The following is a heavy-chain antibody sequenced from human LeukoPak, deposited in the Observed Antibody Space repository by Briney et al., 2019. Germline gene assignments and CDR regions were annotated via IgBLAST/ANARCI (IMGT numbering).Heavy chain of an antibody. CDR1: GDSINSSNYY. CDR3: ARRVLYSSFDY. D-gene: IGHD2-15*01. CDR2: IYYSGST. V-gene: IGHV4-39*07. J-gene: IGHJ4*02. Sequence: KASETLSLTCTVSGDSINSSNYYWGWIRQPPGKGLEWIGNIYYSGSTYYNPSLKSRVTISVDTSKNQFSLKLSSVTAADTAVYYCARRVLYSSFDYWGQGTLVTVSS.